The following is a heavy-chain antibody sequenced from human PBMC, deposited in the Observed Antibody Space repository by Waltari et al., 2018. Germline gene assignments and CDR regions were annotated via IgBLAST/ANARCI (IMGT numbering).Heavy chain of an antibody. CDR3: ATVQGSSWAFWYFDL. CDR2: IYYSGST. Sequence: QVQLQESGPGLVKPSETLSLTCTVSGGSISSYYWSWIRQPPGKGLEWIGYIYYSGSTNYNPSLKSRVTISVDTSKNQFSLKLSSVTAADTAVYYCATVQGSSWAFWYFDLWGRGTLVTVSS. CDR1: GGSISSYY. V-gene: IGHV4-59*01. D-gene: IGHD6-13*01. J-gene: IGHJ2*01.